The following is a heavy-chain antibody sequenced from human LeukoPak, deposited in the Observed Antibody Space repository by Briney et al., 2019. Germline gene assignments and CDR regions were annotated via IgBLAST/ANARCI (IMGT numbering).Heavy chain of an antibody. V-gene: IGHV4-34*01. J-gene: IGHJ4*02. CDR3: ARVGPRRTTVVYYFDY. CDR2: INHSGST. CDR1: GGSFSGYY. D-gene: IGHD4-23*01. Sequence: PSETLSLTCAVYGGSFSGYYWSWIRQPPGKGLEWIGEINHSGSTNYNPSLKSRVTISVDTSKNQFSLELSSVTAADTAVYYCARVGPRRTTVVYYFDYWGQGTLVTVSS.